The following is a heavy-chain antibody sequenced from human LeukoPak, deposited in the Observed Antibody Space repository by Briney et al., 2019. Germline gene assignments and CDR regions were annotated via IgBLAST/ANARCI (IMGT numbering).Heavy chain of an antibody. Sequence: SGPALVKPTQTLTLTCTFSGFSLSTSGMCVSWIRQPPGKALEWLALIDWDDDKYYSTSLKTRLTISRDTSKNQVVLTMTNMDPVDTATYYCARMTQQLVYWYFDLWGRGTLVTVPS. CDR2: IDWDDDK. J-gene: IGHJ2*01. V-gene: IGHV2-70*01. CDR3: ARMTQQLVYWYFDL. CDR1: GFSLSTSGMC. D-gene: IGHD6-13*01.